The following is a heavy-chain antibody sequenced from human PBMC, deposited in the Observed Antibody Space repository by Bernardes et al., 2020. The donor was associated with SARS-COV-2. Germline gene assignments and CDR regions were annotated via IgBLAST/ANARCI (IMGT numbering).Heavy chain of an antibody. J-gene: IGHJ4*02. V-gene: IGHV3-9*01. D-gene: IGHD5-18*01. CDR2: ISWNSGSI. CDR3: AKDTGYSPFYFDY. CDR1: GFTFDDYA. Sequence: GGSLRLSCAGSGFTFDDYAMHWVRQAPGKGLEWVSGISWNSGSIGYADSVNGRFTISRDNAKNSLYLQMNSLRAEDTALYYCAKDTGYSPFYFDYWGQGTLVTVSS.